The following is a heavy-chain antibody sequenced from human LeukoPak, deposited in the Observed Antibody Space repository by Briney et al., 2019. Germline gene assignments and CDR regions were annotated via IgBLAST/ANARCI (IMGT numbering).Heavy chain of an antibody. CDR1: GFTFSSYW. Sequence: GGSLRLSCAASGFTFSSYWMSWVRQAPGKGLEWVANINQDASEKYHVVSVKGRFTISRDNAKYSLYLQMNSLRAEDTAVYYCTRVRVSSYYGMDIWGQGTTVTVSS. D-gene: IGHD2/OR15-2a*01. V-gene: IGHV3-7*05. CDR2: INQDASEK. J-gene: IGHJ6*02. CDR3: TRVRVSSYYGMDI.